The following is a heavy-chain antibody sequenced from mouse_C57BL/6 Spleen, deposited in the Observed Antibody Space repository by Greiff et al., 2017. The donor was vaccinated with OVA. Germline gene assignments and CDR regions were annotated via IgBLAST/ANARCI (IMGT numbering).Heavy chain of an antibody. D-gene: IGHD2-5*01. CDR2: IYPGDGDT. CDR1: GYAFSSYW. CDR3: ARSDYSNPDWFAY. Sequence: QVQLKESGAELVKPGASVKISCKASGYAFSSYWMNWVKQRPGKGLEWIGQIYPGDGDTNYNGKFKGKATLTADKSSSTAYMQLSSLTSEDSAVYFCARSDYSNPDWFAYWGQGTLVTVSA. J-gene: IGHJ3*01. V-gene: IGHV1-80*01.